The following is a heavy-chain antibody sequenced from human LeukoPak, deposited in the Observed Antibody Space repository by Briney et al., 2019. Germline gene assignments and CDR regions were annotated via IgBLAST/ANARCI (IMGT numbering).Heavy chain of an antibody. J-gene: IGHJ6*02. D-gene: IGHD4-11*01. CDR1: GGSFSDYY. V-gene: IGHV4-59*01. CDR3: ARVSVRDYYYYYGMGV. Sequence: PSETLSLTCTVSGGSFSDYYWSWTRQPPGKGLEWIGYIYYSGSTNYNPSLKSRVTISVDTSKNQFSLKLSSVTAADTAVYYCARVSVRDYYYYYGMGVWGQGTTVTASS. CDR2: IYYSGST.